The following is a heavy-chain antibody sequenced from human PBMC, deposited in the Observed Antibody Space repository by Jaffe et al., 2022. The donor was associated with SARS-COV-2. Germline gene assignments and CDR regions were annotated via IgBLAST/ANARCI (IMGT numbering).Heavy chain of an antibody. Sequence: EVQLVESGGVVVQPGGSLRLSCAASGFTFDDYTMHWVRQAPGKGLEWVSLISWDGGSTYYADSVKGRFTISRDNSKNSLYLQMNSLRTEDTALYYCAKDGYYGSGSLDYWGQGTLVTVSS. V-gene: IGHV3-43*01. CDR3: AKDGYYGSGSLDY. J-gene: IGHJ4*02. D-gene: IGHD3-10*01. CDR2: ISWDGGST. CDR1: GFTFDDYT.